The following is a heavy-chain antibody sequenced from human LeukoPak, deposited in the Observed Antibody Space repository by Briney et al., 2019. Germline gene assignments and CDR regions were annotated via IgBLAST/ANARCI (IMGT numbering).Heavy chain of an antibody. V-gene: IGHV3-23*01. CDR1: GFTFSSYA. CDR3: ASYDSSGYYSGLIDY. Sequence: GGSLRLSCAASGFTFSSYAMSWVRQAPGKGLEWVSAISGSGGSTYYADSVKGRFTISRDNSKNTLYLQMNSLRAEDTAVYYCASYDSSGYYSGLIDYWGQGTLLTVSS. J-gene: IGHJ4*02. D-gene: IGHD3-22*01. CDR2: ISGSGGST.